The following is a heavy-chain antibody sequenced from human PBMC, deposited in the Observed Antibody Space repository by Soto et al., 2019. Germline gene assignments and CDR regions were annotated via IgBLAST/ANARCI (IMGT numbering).Heavy chain of an antibody. CDR2: IYYSGST. Sequence: TLCLTGTVSGGSISSVDYYWSLIRQPPGKGLEWIGYIYYSGSTYYNPSLKSRVTISVDTSKNQFSLKLSSVTAADTAVYYCARGAGWYYYDSSGYPANRKGDYYYYGMDVWGQGTTVTVSS. CDR1: GGSISSVDYY. CDR3: ARGAGWYYYDSSGYPANRKGDYYYYGMDV. J-gene: IGHJ6*02. D-gene: IGHD3-22*01. V-gene: IGHV4-30-4*01.